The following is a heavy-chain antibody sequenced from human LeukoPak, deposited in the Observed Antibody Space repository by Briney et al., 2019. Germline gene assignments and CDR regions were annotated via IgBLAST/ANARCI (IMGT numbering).Heavy chain of an antibody. CDR3: ARDYGNNWFDP. D-gene: IGHD4-17*01. CDR2: IYYSGST. J-gene: IGHJ5*02. CDR1: GGSISSGGYY. Sequence: SETLSLTCTVSGGSISSGGYYWSWIRQHPGKGLEWIGYIYYSGSTYYNPSLKSRVTISVDTSKNQFSLKLSSVTAADTAVYYCARDYGNNWFDPWAREPWSPSPQ. V-gene: IGHV4-31*03.